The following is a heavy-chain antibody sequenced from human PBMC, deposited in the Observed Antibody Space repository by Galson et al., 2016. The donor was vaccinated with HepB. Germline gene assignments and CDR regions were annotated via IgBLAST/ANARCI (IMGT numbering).Heavy chain of an antibody. CDR3: AKDEPPAIS. CDR1: GFIFSNFA. J-gene: IGHJ4*02. CDR2: VTGSGVST. D-gene: IGHD3-9*01. Sequence: SLRLSCAASGFIFSNFAMNWVRQAPGKGLEWVSGVTGSGVSTFYANSVKGRFTISRDNDKNTLYLQMDSLRAEDTAVYYCAKDEPPAISWGQGPLVTVSS. V-gene: IGHV3-23*01.